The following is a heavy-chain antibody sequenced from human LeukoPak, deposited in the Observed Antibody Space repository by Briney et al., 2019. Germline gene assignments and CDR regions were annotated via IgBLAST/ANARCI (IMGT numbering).Heavy chain of an antibody. CDR3: AKDGDSGYDLNWFDP. D-gene: IGHD5-12*01. Sequence: GGSLRLSCAASGFTFSSYGMHWVRQAPGKGLEGVAFIRYDGSNKYYADSVKGRFTTSRDNSKNTLYLQMNSLRAEDTAVYYCAKDGDSGYDLNWFDPWGQGTLVTVSS. CDR1: GFTFSSYG. V-gene: IGHV3-30*02. CDR2: IRYDGSNK. J-gene: IGHJ5*02.